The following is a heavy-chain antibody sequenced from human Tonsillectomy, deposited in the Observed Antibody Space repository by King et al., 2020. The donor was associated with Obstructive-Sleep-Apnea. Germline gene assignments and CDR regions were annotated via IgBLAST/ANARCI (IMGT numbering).Heavy chain of an antibody. CDR3: VGHHSLLS. CDR1: GYFFTNFW. CDR2: TDPSDSST. Sequence: QLVQSGAEVKKPGESLRISCKGSGYFFTNFWISWVRQVPGKGLEWMGRTDPSDSSTNYSPSFEGHVSISIDKSISTAYLQWSSLQASDTAMYYCVGHHSLLSWGQGTLVTVSS. V-gene: IGHV5-10-1*03. D-gene: IGHD2-15*01. J-gene: IGHJ4*02.